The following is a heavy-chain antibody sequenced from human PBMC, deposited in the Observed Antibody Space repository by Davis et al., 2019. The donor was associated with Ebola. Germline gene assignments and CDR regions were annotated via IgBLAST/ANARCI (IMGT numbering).Heavy chain of an antibody. CDR3: AKDKTMATHYWYFDL. D-gene: IGHD4/OR15-4a*01. Sequence: PGGSLRLSCAASGFTFTDYYMGWIRQAPGKGLEWVSYISGDSLYTNYADSVRGRLTISRDDAKNSLYLQMNSLRAEDTALYYCAKDKTMATHYWYFDLWGRGTLVTVSS. V-gene: IGHV3-11*06. CDR2: ISGDSLYT. CDR1: GFTFTDYY. J-gene: IGHJ2*01.